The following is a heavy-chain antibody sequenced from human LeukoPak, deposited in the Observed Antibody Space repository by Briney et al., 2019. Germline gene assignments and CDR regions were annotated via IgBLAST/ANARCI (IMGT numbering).Heavy chain of an antibody. Sequence: GGSLRLSCAASGFTFSSYGMHWVRQAPGKGLEWVAFIRYDGSNKYYADSVKGRFTISGDNSKNTLYLQMNSLRAEDTAVYYCAKNLRDSSGYYPNTRSDYWGQGTLVTVSS. CDR3: AKNLRDSSGYYPNTRSDY. D-gene: IGHD3-22*01. J-gene: IGHJ4*02. V-gene: IGHV3-30*02. CDR2: IRYDGSNK. CDR1: GFTFSSYG.